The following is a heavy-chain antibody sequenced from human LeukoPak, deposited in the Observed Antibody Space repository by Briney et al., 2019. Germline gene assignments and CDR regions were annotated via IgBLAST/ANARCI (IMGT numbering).Heavy chain of an antibody. CDR2: INPNSGGT. D-gene: IGHD2-2*01. CDR3: ARVVPAAERDY. J-gene: IGHJ4*02. Sequence: ASVTVSCTASGYTFTSYGISWVRQAPGQGLEWMGRINPNSGGTNYAQKFQGRVTMTRDTSISTAYMELSRLRPDDTAVYYCARVVPAAERDYWGQGTLVTVSS. V-gene: IGHV1-2*06. CDR1: GYTFTSYG.